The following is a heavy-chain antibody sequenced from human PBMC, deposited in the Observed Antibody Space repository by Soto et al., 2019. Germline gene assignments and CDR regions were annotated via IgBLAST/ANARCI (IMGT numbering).Heavy chain of an antibody. Sequence: GGSLRLSCAASGFTFSDYYMSWIRQAPGKGLEWVSYISSSGSTIYYADSVKGRFTISRDNAKNSLYLQMNSLRAEDTAVYYCARDMSRTHGSGSYYNDAFDIWGQGTMVTVSS. V-gene: IGHV3-11*01. CDR1: GFTFSDYY. CDR3: ARDMSRTHGSGSYYNDAFDI. CDR2: ISSSGSTI. J-gene: IGHJ3*02. D-gene: IGHD3-10*01.